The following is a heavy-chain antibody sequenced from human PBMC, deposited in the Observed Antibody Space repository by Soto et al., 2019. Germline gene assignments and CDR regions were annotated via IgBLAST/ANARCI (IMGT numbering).Heavy chain of an antibody. J-gene: IGHJ3*02. D-gene: IGHD5-12*01. CDR3: ASPRDSWPAFDI. CDR2: IAYSGTT. V-gene: IGHV4-31*03. CDR1: GDSISSGGKY. Sequence: QVQLQESSPGLVKPSQTLSLTCSVSGDSISSGGKYWSWIRQFPEKGLEWIGYIAYSGTTYYNPSLKSRITISADTSKNLFSLRVNSVTAADTAVYYCASPRDSWPAFDIWGQGTAVTVSS.